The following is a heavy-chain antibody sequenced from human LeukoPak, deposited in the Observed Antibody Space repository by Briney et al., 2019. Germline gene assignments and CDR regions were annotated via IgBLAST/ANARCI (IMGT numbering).Heavy chain of an antibody. CDR2: INPNSGDT. Sequence: ASVKVSCKASGYTFNGYFLHWVRQAPGQGLEWMGRINPNSGDTNYVQKFQGRVTMTRDTSISTAYMELRSLRSDDTAVYYCARGSYVWGSYRAFDYWGQGTLVTVSS. CDR3: ARGSYVWGSYRAFDY. D-gene: IGHD3-16*02. V-gene: IGHV1-2*06. CDR1: GYTFNGYF. J-gene: IGHJ4*02.